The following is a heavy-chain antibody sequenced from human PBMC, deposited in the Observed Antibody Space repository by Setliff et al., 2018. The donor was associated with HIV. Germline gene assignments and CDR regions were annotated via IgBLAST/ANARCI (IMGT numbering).Heavy chain of an antibody. CDR2: IKQDGSQK. V-gene: IGHV3-7*05. CDR1: GSTMSKFW. CDR3: ASTFFGGPTATPGGKIDFDY. Sequence: GGSLRLSCKTSGSTMSKFWMSWVRQVPGKGLEWVANIKQDGSQKYYVDSVKGRFTISRDNGKNEIYLQMNSLRVDDTAIYYCASTFFGGPTATPGGKIDFDYWGQGTLVTVSS. J-gene: IGHJ4*02. D-gene: IGHD3-16*01.